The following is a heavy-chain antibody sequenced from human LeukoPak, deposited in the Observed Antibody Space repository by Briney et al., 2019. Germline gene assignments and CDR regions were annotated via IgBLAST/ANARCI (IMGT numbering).Heavy chain of an antibody. D-gene: IGHD3-22*01. V-gene: IGHV3-23*01. CDR2: ISGSGGST. CDR3: AKIRGIAGGGYDSSGLEAFDY. Sequence: GGSLRLSCAASGFTFSSYAMSWVRQAPGKGLEWVSAISGSGGSTYYADSVKGRFTISRDNSKNTLYLQMNSLRAEDTAVYYCAKIRGIAGGGYDSSGLEAFDYWGQGTLVTVSS. CDR1: GFTFSSYA. J-gene: IGHJ4*02.